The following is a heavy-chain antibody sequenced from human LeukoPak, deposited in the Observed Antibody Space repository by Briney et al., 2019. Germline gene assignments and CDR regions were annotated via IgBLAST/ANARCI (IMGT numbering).Heavy chain of an antibody. V-gene: IGHV3-33*01. CDR3: ASPADSSGFDY. Sequence: GGSLRLSCAASGFTFSSYGMHWVRQAPGKGLEWVAVIWYDGSNKYYADSVKGRFIISRDNSKNTLYLQMNSLRAEDTAVYYCASPADSSGFDYWGQGTLVTVSS. D-gene: IGHD3-22*01. CDR2: IWYDGSNK. J-gene: IGHJ4*02. CDR1: GFTFSSYG.